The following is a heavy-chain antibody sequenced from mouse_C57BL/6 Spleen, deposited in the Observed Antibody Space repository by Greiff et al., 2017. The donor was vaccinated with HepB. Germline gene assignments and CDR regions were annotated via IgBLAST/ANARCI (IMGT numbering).Heavy chain of an antibody. CDR1: GFTFSSYG. CDR3: ARSIRSSYAMDY. V-gene: IGHV5-6*01. CDR2: ISSGGSYT. D-gene: IGHD1-1*01. J-gene: IGHJ4*01. Sequence: EVHLVESGGDLVKPGGSLKLSCAASGFTFSSYGMSWVRQTPDKRLEWVATISSGGSYTYYPDSVKGRFTISRDNAKNTLYLQMSSLKSEDTAMYYCARSIRSSYAMDYWGQGTSVTVSS.